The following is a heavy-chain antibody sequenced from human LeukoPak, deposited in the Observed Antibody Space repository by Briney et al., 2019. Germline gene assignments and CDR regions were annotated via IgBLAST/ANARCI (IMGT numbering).Heavy chain of an antibody. CDR1: GGSISSGGYY. CDR2: IYYSGST. D-gene: IGHD3-16*02. J-gene: IGHJ4*02. Sequence: SETLSLTCTVSGGSISSGGYYWSWIRQHPGKGLEWIGYIYYSGSTYYNPSLKSRVTISVDTSKNQFSLKLSSVTAADTAVYYCARIYDYVWGSYRYTGHFDYWGRGTLVTVSS. CDR3: ARIYDYVWGSYRYTGHFDY. V-gene: IGHV4-31*03.